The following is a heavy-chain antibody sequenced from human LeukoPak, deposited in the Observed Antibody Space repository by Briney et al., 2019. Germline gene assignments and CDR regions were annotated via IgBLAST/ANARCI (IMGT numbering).Heavy chain of an antibody. J-gene: IGHJ4*02. CDR1: GYTFTSYG. D-gene: IGHD3-10*01. CDR3: ARDLGDTYGSVGDFDY. CDR2: INPDSGGT. Sequence: GASVKVSCKASGYTFTSYGIRWVRQAPGQGLEWMGWINPDSGGTIYAQNFQGRVTMTRDTSISTAYMELSSLRSDDTAVYYCARDLGDTYGSVGDFDYWGQGTLVTVSS. V-gene: IGHV1-2*02.